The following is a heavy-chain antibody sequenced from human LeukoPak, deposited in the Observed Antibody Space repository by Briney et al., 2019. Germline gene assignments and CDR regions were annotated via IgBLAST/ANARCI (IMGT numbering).Heavy chain of an antibody. CDR3: AINPSGWIDY. Sequence: PGGSLRLSCAASGFTFGSYGMHWVRQAPGKGLEWVAFIRYDGSNKYYADSVKGRFTISRDNSKNTLYLQMNSLRAEDTAVYYCAINPSGWIDYWGQGTLVTVSS. V-gene: IGHV3-30*02. J-gene: IGHJ4*02. CDR2: IRYDGSNK. D-gene: IGHD6-19*01. CDR1: GFTFGSYG.